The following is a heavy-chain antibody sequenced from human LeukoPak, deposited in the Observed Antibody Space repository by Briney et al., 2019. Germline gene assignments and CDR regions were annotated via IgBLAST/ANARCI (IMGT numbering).Heavy chain of an antibody. V-gene: IGHV4-59*01. J-gene: IGHJ5*02. D-gene: IGHD3-16*01. CDR3: ARKGYAAVGDWFDP. CDR1: GGSISSYY. CDR2: IYYSGST. Sequence: SETLSLTCTVSGGSISSYYWSWIRQPPGKGLEWIGYIYYSGSTNYNPSLKSRVTISVDTSKNQFSLKLSSVTAADTAVYYCARKGYAAVGDWFDPWGQGTLVTVSS.